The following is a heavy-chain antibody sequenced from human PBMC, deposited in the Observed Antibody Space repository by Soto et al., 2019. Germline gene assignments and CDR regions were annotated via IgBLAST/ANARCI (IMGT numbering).Heavy chain of an antibody. CDR3: PRLIWLGELLWDNWLDP. CDR1: GGSISSYD. Sequence: SETLSLTCTVSGGSISSYDWSWIRQPPGKGLEWLGYSYYSGSTNYNPSLKSRVTISVDSPKNPFSRKLSSMTAAETAVYYCPRLIWLGELLWDNWLDPWGQGTLVTVSS. CDR2: SYYSGST. V-gene: IGHV4-59*01. D-gene: IGHD3-10*01. J-gene: IGHJ5*02.